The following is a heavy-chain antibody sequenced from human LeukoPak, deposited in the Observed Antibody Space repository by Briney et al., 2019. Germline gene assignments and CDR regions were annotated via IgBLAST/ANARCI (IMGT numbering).Heavy chain of an antibody. CDR3: ARVDTHGRTQAFDY. V-gene: IGHV1-18*01. J-gene: IGHJ4*02. CDR2: ISASNGNA. Sequence: ASVKVSCKASGYTFTTYGITWVRQAPGQGLEWMGWISASNGNANYAQNLQGRVTMTTDTSTSTAYMELRSLRSDDTAVYYCARVDTHGRTQAFDYWGQGTLVTVSS. CDR1: GYTFTTYG. D-gene: IGHD1-1*01.